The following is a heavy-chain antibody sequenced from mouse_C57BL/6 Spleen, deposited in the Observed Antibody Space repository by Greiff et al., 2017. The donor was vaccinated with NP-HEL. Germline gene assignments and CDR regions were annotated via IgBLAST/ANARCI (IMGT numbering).Heavy chain of an antibody. J-gene: IGHJ4*01. CDR3: RYDYDGPYYAMDY. Sequence: VQRVESGAELVKPGASVKMSCKASGYTFTSYWITWVKQRPGQGLEWIGDIYPGSGSTNYNEKFKSKATLTVDTSSSTAYMQLSSLTSEDSAVYYCRYDYDGPYYAMDYWGQGTSVTVSS. V-gene: IGHV1-55*01. CDR1: GYTFTSYW. CDR2: IYPGSGST. D-gene: IGHD2-4*01.